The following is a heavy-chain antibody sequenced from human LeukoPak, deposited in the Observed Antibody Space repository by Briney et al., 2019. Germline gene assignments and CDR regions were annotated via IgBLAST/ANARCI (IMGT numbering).Heavy chain of an antibody. CDR1: GFTFSSYD. J-gene: IGHJ5*02. D-gene: IGHD1-26*01. V-gene: IGHV3-23*01. CDR3: ALHHGSYYLGRWYDP. CDR2: ITGGGGST. Sequence: GGSLRLSCAASGFTFSSYDMSWVRQAPGKALEWVSAITGGGGSTYYADSVKGRFTISRDNSKNTLYLQMSSLRAADTAVYYCALHHGSYYLGRWYDPWGQGTLVTASS.